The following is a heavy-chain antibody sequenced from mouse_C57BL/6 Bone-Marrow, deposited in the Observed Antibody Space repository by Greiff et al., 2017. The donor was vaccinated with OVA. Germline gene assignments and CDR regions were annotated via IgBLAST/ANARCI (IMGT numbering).Heavy chain of an antibody. J-gene: IGHJ4*01. CDR3: ARPLLLRSIYYAMDY. D-gene: IGHD1-1*01. V-gene: IGHV5-12*01. Sequence: EVKLVESGGGLVQPGGSLKLSCAASGFTFSDYYMYWVRQTPEKRLEWVAYISNGGGSTDYPDTVKGRFTISRDNAKNTLYLQMSRLTSEDTAMYYCARPLLLRSIYYAMDYWGQGTSVTVAS. CDR1: GFTFSDYY. CDR2: ISNGGGST.